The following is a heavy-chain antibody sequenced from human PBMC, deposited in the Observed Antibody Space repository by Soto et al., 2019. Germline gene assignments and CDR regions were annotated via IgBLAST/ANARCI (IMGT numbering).Heavy chain of an antibody. D-gene: IGHD1-7*01. V-gene: IGHV1-69*12. CDR3: AGPPELTRIYYYYGMDV. J-gene: IGHJ6*02. CDR1: GGTFSSYA. CDR2: LIPIFGTA. Sequence: QVQLVQSGAEVKKPGSSVKVSCKASGGTFSSYAISWVRQAPGQGLEWMGGLIPIFGTANYAQKFQGRVTITADESTSTDYMELRSLRSEDTAVYYCAGPPELTRIYYYYGMDVWGQGTTVTVSS.